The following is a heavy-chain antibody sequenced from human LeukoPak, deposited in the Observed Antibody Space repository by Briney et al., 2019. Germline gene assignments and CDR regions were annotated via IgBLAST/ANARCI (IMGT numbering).Heavy chain of an antibody. CDR3: ARERSPEDYMDV. CDR1: GYTLSDYQ. CDR2: ISPNSGGT. Sequence: ASVKVSCKASGYTLSDYQLHWVRQAPGQGLDGMGWISPNSGGTHYAQMFQGRVTMTRDTSMNTVYMELRRLRADDTAVYYCARERSPEDYMDVWGKGTTVTVSS. J-gene: IGHJ6*03. V-gene: IGHV1-2*02.